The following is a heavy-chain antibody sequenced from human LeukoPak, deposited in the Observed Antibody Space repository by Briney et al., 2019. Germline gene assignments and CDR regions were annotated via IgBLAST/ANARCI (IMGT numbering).Heavy chain of an antibody. V-gene: IGHV4-59*01. Sequence: SETLSLTCTVSGGSTSSYYWSWIRQPPGKGLEWIGYIYYSGSTNYNPSLKSRVTISVDTSKNQFSLKLSSVTAADTAVYCCAREGLAYCGGDCYSQGYYGMDVWGQGTTVTVSS. CDR3: AREGLAYCGGDCYSQGYYGMDV. J-gene: IGHJ6*02. CDR2: IYYSGST. CDR1: GGSTSSYY. D-gene: IGHD2-21*02.